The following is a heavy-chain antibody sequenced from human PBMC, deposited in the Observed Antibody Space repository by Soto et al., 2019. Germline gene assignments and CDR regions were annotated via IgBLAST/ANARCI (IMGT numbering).Heavy chain of an antibody. D-gene: IGHD3-22*01. CDR3: ASHYDSSGYYYRGLDY. Sequence: QVQLVQSGAEVKKPGSSVKVSCKASGVTFSSYAISWVRQAPGQGLEWMGGIIPIFGTADYAQKFQGRVTITADESTSTAYMELSSLRSEDTAVYYCASHYDSSGYYYRGLDYWGQGTLVTFSS. CDR2: IIPIFGTA. CDR1: GVTFSSYA. V-gene: IGHV1-69*12. J-gene: IGHJ4*02.